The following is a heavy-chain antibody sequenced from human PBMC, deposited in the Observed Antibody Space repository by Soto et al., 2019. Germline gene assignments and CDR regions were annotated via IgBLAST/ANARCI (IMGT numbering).Heavy chain of an antibody. CDR1: GFTFIDYY. V-gene: IGHV3-11*01. D-gene: IGHD4-4*01. J-gene: IGHJ6*03. Sequence: QVQLVESGGGLVKPGGSLRLSCAASGFTFIDYYMSWIRQAPGQGLEWVSYISSSGSTIYYADSVKGRFTISRDNAKNSLYLQMNSLRAEDPAVYYCARGSGYSKRSNYYYYMDVWGKGTTVTVSS. CDR3: ARGSGYSKRSNYYYYMDV. CDR2: ISSSGSTI.